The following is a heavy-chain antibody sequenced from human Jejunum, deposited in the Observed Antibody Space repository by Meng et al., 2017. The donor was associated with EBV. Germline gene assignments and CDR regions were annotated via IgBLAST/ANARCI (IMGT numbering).Heavy chain of an antibody. Sequence: QLQAAGPGAVNRADTRTLTCPGSGRPVSLAELYSSSIRQPPGKGLEWIGYINNSESTNYQSSRNSRVTISADTSKNQFSLRLSSVTAADTAVYYCARDQNGSYFAYWGQGTLVTVSS. CDR1: GRPVSLAELY. D-gene: IGHD1-26*01. V-gene: IGHV4-61*08. CDR2: INNSEST. J-gene: IGHJ4*02. CDR3: ARDQNGSYFAY.